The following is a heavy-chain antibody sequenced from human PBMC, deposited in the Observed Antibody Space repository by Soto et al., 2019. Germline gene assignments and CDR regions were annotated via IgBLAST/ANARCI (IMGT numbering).Heavy chain of an antibody. D-gene: IGHD1-1*01. CDR2: ISWNSGSI. CDR3: AKDKVWVNDDYYYYYMDV. V-gene: IGHV3-9*01. CDR1: GFTFDDYA. J-gene: IGHJ6*03. Sequence: EVQLAESGGGLVQPGRSLRLSCAASGFTFDDYAMHWVRQAPGKGLEWVSGISWNSGSIGYADSVKGRFTISIDNAKNSLYLQMNSLRAEDTALYYCAKDKVWVNDDYYYYYMDVWGKGTTVTVSS.